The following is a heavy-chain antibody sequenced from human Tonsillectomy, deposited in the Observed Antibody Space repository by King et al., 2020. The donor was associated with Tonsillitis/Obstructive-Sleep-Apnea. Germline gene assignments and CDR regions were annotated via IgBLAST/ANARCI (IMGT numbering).Heavy chain of an antibody. V-gene: IGHV2-5*02. Sequence: TLKESGPTLVKPTQTLTLTCTFSGFSLSTSGVAMGWIRQPPGKALEWLALIYWDDDKRYSPSLKSRLTITKDTSKNQVVLTMTNMDPVDTATYYCAHRPDDSSGYYYFDYWGQGTLVTVSS. J-gene: IGHJ4*02. D-gene: IGHD3-22*01. CDR1: GFSLSTSGVA. CDR2: IYWDDDK. CDR3: AHRPDDSSGYYYFDY.